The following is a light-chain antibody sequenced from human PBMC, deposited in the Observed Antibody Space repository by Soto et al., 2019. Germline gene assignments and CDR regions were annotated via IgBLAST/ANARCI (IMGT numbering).Light chain of an antibody. Sequence: EIVLTQSPATLSLSPGESATLSCRASQRVSSYLAWYQQKPGQAPRLLIYDASTWATGIPARFSGSGSGTDFTLTISSLEPEDFAVYYCQQRSSWPPRFTFGPGTKVDIK. CDR2: DAS. CDR1: QRVSSY. J-gene: IGKJ3*01. V-gene: IGKV3-11*01. CDR3: QQRSSWPPRFT.